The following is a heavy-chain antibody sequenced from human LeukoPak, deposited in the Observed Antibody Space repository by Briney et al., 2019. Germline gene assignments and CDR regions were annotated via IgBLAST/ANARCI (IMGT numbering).Heavy chain of an antibody. CDR3: ARGSGNYYYYYMDV. V-gene: IGHV1-69*06. CDR2: IIPIFGTA. CDR1: GGTSSSYA. Sequence: SVKVSCKASGGTSSSYAISWVRQAPGQGLEWMGGIIPIFGTANYAQKFQGRVTITADKSTSTAYMELSSLRSEDTAVYYCARGSGNYYYYYMDVWGKGTTVTVSS. J-gene: IGHJ6*03.